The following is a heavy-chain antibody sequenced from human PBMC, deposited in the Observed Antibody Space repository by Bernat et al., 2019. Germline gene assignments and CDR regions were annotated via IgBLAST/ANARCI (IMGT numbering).Heavy chain of an antibody. CDR3: ARDLTYSSGWYVGGNFDY. CDR1: GFTFSSYE. Sequence: EVQLVESGGGLVQPGGSLRLSCAASGFTFSSYEMKWVRQAPGKGLEWVSYISSSGSTIYYADSVKGRFTISRDNSKNTLYLQMNSLRAEDTAVYYCARDLTYSSGWYVGGNFDYWGQGTLVTVSS. CDR2: ISSSGSTI. V-gene: IGHV3-48*03. J-gene: IGHJ4*02. D-gene: IGHD6-19*01.